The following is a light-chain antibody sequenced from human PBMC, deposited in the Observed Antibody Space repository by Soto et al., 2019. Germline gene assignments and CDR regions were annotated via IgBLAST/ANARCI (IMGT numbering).Light chain of an antibody. CDR2: GNS. CDR1: SSNIGAGYD. J-gene: IGLJ2*01. V-gene: IGLV1-40*01. Sequence: QSVLTQPPSVSGAPGQRVTISCTGSSSNIGAGYDVHWYQPLPGTAPKLLIYGNSNRPSGVPDRFSGSKSCTSASLAITGLQAEDEADYYCQSYDSSLSGYVVFGGGTKLTVL. CDR3: QSYDSSLSGYVV.